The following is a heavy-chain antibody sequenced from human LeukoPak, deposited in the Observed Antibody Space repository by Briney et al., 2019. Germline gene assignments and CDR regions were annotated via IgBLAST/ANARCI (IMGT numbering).Heavy chain of an antibody. Sequence: ASVKVSCKASGYTFTSYGISWVRQAPGQGLEWMGWISAYNGNTDYAQKLQGRVTMTTGTSTSTAYMELRSLRSDDTAVYYCARRRGELRIGSYYFDYWGQGTLVTVSS. J-gene: IGHJ4*02. CDR3: ARRRGELRIGSYYFDY. D-gene: IGHD1-26*01. CDR2: ISAYNGNT. V-gene: IGHV1-18*01. CDR1: GYTFTSYG.